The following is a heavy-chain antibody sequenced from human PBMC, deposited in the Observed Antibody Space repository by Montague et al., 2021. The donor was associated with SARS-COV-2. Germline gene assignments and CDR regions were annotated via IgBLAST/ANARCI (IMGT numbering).Heavy chain of an antibody. V-gene: IGHV3-21*01. J-gene: IGHJ6*02. D-gene: IGHD2-2*01. CDR1: GFTFSSYR. Sequence: SLRLSCAASGFTFSSYRMNWVRQAPGKGLEWVSSISSSSSYIYYADSVKGRFTISRDNAKNSLYLQMNSLRAEDTAVYYCASYQNYYYYYGMDVWSQGTTVTVSS. CDR3: ASYQNYYYYYGMDV. CDR2: ISSSSSYI.